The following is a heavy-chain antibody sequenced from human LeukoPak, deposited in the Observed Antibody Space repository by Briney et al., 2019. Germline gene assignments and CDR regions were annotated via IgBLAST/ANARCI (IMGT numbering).Heavy chain of an antibody. J-gene: IGHJ4*02. Sequence: GGSLRLSCAASGFTFSSYSMNWVRQAPGKGLEWVSFISGSSSYIYYADSLKGRFTISRHNAKNSLYLQMNSLRAEDTAVYYCARDQGRYCSGGSCSLFDYWGQGTLVTVSS. D-gene: IGHD2-15*01. CDR2: ISGSSSYI. V-gene: IGHV3-21*01. CDR1: GFTFSSYS. CDR3: ARDQGRYCSGGSCSLFDY.